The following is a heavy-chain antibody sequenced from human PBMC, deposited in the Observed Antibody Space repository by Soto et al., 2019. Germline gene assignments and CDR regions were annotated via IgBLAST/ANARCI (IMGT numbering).Heavy chain of an antibody. CDR2: ILPVSAPP. CDR3: ATDSNYDVSNSF. Sequence: SVKVSCKASAGTLNNYAINWVRQAPGQGLEWVGGILPVSAPPDYAQKFQGRVSITADHSTGTVYMELSRLKSDDTAVYFCATDSNYDVSNSFWGQGTLVTVSS. CDR1: AGTLNNYA. J-gene: IGHJ4*02. D-gene: IGHD3-3*01. V-gene: IGHV1-69*13.